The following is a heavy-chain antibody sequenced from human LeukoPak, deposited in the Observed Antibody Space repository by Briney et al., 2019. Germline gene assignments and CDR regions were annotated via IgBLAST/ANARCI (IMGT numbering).Heavy chain of an antibody. CDR3: AKRSAESSGYFDY. CDR2: ISGSGGST. CDR1: GFTFSSYG. Sequence: GGSLRLSCAASGFTFSSYGMSWVRQAPGKGLEWVSAISGSGGSTYYADSVKGRFTISRDNSKNTLYLQMNSLRAEDTAVYYCAKRSAESSGYFDYWGQGTLVTVSS. V-gene: IGHV3-23*01. D-gene: IGHD6-19*01. J-gene: IGHJ4*02.